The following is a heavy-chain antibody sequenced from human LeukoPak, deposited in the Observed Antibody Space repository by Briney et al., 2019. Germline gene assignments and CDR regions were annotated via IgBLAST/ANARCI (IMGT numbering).Heavy chain of an antibody. J-gene: IGHJ3*02. Sequence: GGSLRLSCAASGFTFSSYAMSWVRQAPGKGLEWVSTVSGGGGTTYYADSVKGRFTISRDNSKNTLYLQMNSLRAEDTAVYYCAKDQVGATLHAFDTWGQGTMVTVSS. V-gene: IGHV3-23*01. D-gene: IGHD1-26*01. CDR1: GFTFSSYA. CDR2: VSGGGGTT. CDR3: AKDQVGATLHAFDT.